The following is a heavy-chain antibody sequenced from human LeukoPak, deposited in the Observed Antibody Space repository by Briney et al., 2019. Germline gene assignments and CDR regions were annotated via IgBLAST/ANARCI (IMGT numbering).Heavy chain of an antibody. Sequence: ASVKVSCKASGYTFTGYYMHWVRQAPGQGLEWMGWINPNRGDTNSAQKFQGRVTMTRDTSISTAYMELSSLRSDDTAVYYCARRVSSWSEGWFDPWGQGTLVTVSS. CDR3: ARRVSSWSEGWFDP. CDR2: INPNRGDT. D-gene: IGHD6-13*01. J-gene: IGHJ5*02. V-gene: IGHV1-2*02. CDR1: GYTFTGYY.